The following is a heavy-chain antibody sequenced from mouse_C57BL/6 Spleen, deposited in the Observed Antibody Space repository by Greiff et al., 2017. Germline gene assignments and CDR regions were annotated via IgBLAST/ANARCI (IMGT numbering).Heavy chain of an antibody. CDR2: ISSGGDYI. Sequence: EVKLVESGEGLVKPGGSLKLSCAASGFTFSSYAMSWVRQTPEKRLEWVAYISSGGDYIYYADTVKGRFTISRDNARNTLYLQMSSLKSEDTAMYYCTRGLYYCGSSPYYAMDYWGQGTSVTVSS. D-gene: IGHD1-1*01. CDR3: TRGLYYCGSSPYYAMDY. CDR1: GFTFSSYA. V-gene: IGHV5-9-1*02. J-gene: IGHJ4*01.